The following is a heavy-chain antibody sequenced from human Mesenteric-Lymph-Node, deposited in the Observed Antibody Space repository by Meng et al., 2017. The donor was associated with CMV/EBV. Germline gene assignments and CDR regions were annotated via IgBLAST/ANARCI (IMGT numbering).Heavy chain of an antibody. Sequence: SETLSLTCTVSGGSINNYYWSWIRQPPEEGLEWIGYIHYSGRTDYNPSLKSRVTISLDTSRNQFSLKLSSVTAADTAVYYCARDSGRLGYFDYWGQGTLVTVSS. CDR3: ARDSGRLGYFDY. V-gene: IGHV4-59*01. D-gene: IGHD3-10*01. CDR1: GGSINNYY. J-gene: IGHJ4*02. CDR2: IHYSGRT.